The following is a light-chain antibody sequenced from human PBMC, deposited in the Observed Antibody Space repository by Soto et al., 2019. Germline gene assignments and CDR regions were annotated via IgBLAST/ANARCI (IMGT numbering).Light chain of an antibody. J-gene: IGLJ3*02. V-gene: IGLV2-8*01. CDR1: SSDVGGYNY. Sequence: QSALTQPPSASGSPGQSVTISCTGTSSDVGGYNYVSWYQQHPGKVPKLMIYEVSKRPSGVPDRFSGSKSGNTASLTVSGLQAEDEADYYCNSYAGSNNWVFGGGTQLTVL. CDR3: NSYAGSNNWV. CDR2: EVS.